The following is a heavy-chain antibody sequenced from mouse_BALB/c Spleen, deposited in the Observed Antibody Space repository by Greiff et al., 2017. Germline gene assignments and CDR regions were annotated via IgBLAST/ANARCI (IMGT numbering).Heavy chain of an antibody. D-gene: IGHD1-2*01. CDR2: ISSGGST. V-gene: IGHV5-6-5*01. CDR3: ARGGYGWYFDV. CDR1: GFTFSSYA. J-gene: IGHJ1*01. Sequence: EVKLQESGGGLVKPGGSLKLSCAASGFTFSSYAMSWVRQTPEKRLEWVASISSGGSTYYPDSVKGRFTISRDNARNILYLQMSSLRSEDTAMYYCARGGYGWYFDVWGAGTTVTVSS.